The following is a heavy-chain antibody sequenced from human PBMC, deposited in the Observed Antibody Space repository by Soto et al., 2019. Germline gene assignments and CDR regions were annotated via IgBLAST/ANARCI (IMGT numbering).Heavy chain of an antibody. J-gene: IGHJ4*02. CDR3: SRDDSDWFFN. Sequence: SETLSLTCAVSGGSVSSGSYYWSWIRQPPGKGLEWIGYIYYSGSTKYNPSLKSRVTISVDTSKNQFSLKLTSMTAADTAVYYCSRDDSDWFFNWGRGTLVTVSS. D-gene: IGHD3-9*01. V-gene: IGHV4-61*01. CDR1: GGSVSSGSYY. CDR2: IYYSGST.